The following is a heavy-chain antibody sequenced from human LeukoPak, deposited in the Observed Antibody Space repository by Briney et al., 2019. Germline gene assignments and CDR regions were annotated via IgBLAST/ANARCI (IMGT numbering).Heavy chain of an antibody. J-gene: IGHJ4*02. CDR2: ISPTGGT. CDR3: ARRSVTRWYYSD. D-gene: IGHD3-10*01. CDR1: GGSISSCY. Sequence: SETLSLTCSVSGGSISSCYWSWIRQPPGKGLEWIGYISPTGGTNYNPSLTSRATVSVDTSKNLFSLELDPVTAADTAVYFCARRSVTRWYYSDWGQGTLVTVSS. V-gene: IGHV4-4*09.